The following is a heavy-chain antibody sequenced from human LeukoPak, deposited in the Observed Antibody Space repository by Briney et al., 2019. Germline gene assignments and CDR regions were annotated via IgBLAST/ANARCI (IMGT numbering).Heavy chain of an antibody. V-gene: IGHV4-4*09. Sequence: SETLSLTCSVAGGSIRSYYWSWIRQPPGKGLEWIGYIYTSGSTNSNPSLKSRVTISLDTSKNQFSLKLTSVTAADTAVYYCARHPLLGSYWYFDLWGRGTLVTVSS. CDR1: GGSIRSYY. D-gene: IGHD2-8*02. CDR2: IYTSGST. J-gene: IGHJ2*01. CDR3: ARHPLLGSYWYFDL.